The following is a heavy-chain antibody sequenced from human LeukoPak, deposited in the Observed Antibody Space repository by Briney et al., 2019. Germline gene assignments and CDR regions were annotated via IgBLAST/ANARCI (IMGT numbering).Heavy chain of an antibody. Sequence: ASVKVSCKASGYTFTSYGISWVRQAPGQGLEWMGWISAYNGNTNYAQKLQGRVTMTTDTSTSTAYMELRSLRSDDTAVYYCARDGGVQLSPIGSDYWGQGTLVTVSS. V-gene: IGHV1-18*01. J-gene: IGHJ4*02. CDR1: GYTFTSYG. D-gene: IGHD3-16*01. CDR3: ARDGGVQLSPIGSDY. CDR2: ISAYNGNT.